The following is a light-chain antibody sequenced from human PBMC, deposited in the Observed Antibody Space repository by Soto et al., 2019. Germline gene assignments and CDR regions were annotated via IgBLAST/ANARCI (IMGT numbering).Light chain of an antibody. Sequence: QSALTQPASVSGSPGQSITISCTGTSSDVGGYNLVSWYQQHPGKAPKLMIYEGSKRPSGVSNRFSGSKSGNTASLTISGLEDEDEDDYYCSSSAGSSTVVFGGGTKLTVL. CDR2: EGS. V-gene: IGLV2-23*01. CDR3: SSSAGSSTVV. CDR1: SSDVGGYNL. J-gene: IGLJ2*01.